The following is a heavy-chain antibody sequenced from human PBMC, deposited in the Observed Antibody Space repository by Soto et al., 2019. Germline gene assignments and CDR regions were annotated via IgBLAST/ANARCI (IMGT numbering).Heavy chain of an antibody. D-gene: IGHD4-17*01. J-gene: IGHJ4*02. CDR2: IYYSGSN. V-gene: IGHV4-31*03. CDR1: GGSISSGAHY. CDR3: ARDRYGVPRGDYFDS. Sequence: QVQLQESGPGLVKPSQTLSLTCTVSGGSISSGAHYWSWIRQLPGKGLEWIGNIYYSGSNYYNPSLKSRVTISVDTSNNQFSLNLSSVTAADTALYYCARDRYGVPRGDYFDSWGQGILVTVSS.